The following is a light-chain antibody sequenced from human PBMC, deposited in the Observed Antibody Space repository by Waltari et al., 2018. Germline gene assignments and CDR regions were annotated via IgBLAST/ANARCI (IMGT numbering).Light chain of an antibody. J-gene: IGLJ3*02. CDR1: SKNVGDEG. CDR3: SAWDGSLNTWL. V-gene: IGLV10-54*04. Sequence: QAGLTQPPSVSKGLRQTATLSCSGNSKNVGDEGAYWQQQHQGHPPKVLSYRNTHRPSGVSERFSASRSGNTASLTISGLQPEDEADYYCSAWDGSLNTWLFGGGTKLTVL. CDR2: RNT.